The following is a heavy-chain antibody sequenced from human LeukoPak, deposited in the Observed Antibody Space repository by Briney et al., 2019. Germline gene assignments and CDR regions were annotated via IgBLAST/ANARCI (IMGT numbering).Heavy chain of an antibody. CDR1: GFTFSSYA. Sequence: GGSLRLSCSASGFTFSSYAMHWVRQAPGKGLEYVSAISSNGGSTYYADSVKGRFTISRDNSKNTLYLQMSCLRAEDTAVYYCVKPGGYSYGWHFDYWGQGTLVTVSS. D-gene: IGHD5-18*01. CDR3: VKPGGYSYGWHFDY. V-gene: IGHV3-64D*09. J-gene: IGHJ4*02. CDR2: ISSNGGST.